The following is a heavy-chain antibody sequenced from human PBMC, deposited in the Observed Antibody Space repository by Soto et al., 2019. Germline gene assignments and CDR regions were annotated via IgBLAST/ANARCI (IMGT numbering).Heavy chain of an antibody. CDR3: ASYQTYDPVTGTTALDI. CDR2: IIPIFGTA. V-gene: IGHV1-69*13. CDR1: GGTFSSYA. D-gene: IGHD1-7*01. J-gene: IGHJ3*02. Sequence: SVKVSCKASGGTFSSYAISWVRQAPGQGLEWMGGIIPIFGTANYAQKFQGRVTITADESTSTAYMELSSLRSEDTAVYYCASYQTYDPVTGTTALDIWGQGTMVTVSS.